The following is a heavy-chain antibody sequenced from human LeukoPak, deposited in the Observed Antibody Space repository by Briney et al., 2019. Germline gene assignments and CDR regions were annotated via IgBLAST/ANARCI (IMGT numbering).Heavy chain of an antibody. Sequence: SVKVSCKTSGYTFTGFFMHWVRQAPGQGLEWMGWINPNNGDTNFAQRFQGRVTLTRDTSIRTAYMRLSRLTSDDTALYYCARDTPGYSSEFDFWGQGTLVTVSS. D-gene: IGHD6-19*01. V-gene: IGHV1-2*02. J-gene: IGHJ4*02. CDR3: ARDTPGYSSEFDF. CDR1: GYTFTGFF. CDR2: INPNNGDT.